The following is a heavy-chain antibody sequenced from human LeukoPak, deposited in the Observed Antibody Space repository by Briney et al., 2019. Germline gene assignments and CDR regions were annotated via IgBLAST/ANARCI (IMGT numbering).Heavy chain of an antibody. CDR1: GGTFSIYA. V-gene: IGHV1-69*01. CDR3: ASDCSGGSCYYYYGMDV. Sequence: SVKVSCKASGGTFSIYAISWVRQAPGQGLEWMGGIIPIFGTANYAQKFQGRVTITADESTSTAYMELSSLRSEDTAVYYCASDCSGGSCYYYYGMDVWGQGTTVTVSS. D-gene: IGHD2-15*01. J-gene: IGHJ6*02. CDR2: IIPIFGTA.